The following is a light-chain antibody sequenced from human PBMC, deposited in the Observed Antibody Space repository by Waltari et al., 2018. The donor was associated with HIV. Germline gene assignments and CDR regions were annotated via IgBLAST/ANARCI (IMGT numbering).Light chain of an antibody. V-gene: IGLV3-9*01. CDR3: QVWDSSALYV. CDR1: KIGSKS. J-gene: IGLJ1*01. CDR2: KNS. Sequence: SYDLTQTLSVSVALGPTATITCGGTKIGSKSVHWYQQKSGQVPVLVIYKNSNRPSGIPERFSGSNSGTTATLAITGVQAGDEADYYCQVWDSSALYVFGPGTKVTV.